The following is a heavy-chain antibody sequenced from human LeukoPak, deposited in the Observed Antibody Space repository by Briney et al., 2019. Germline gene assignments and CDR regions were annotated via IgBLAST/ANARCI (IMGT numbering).Heavy chain of an antibody. CDR3: ARGPGYTIAGTLDY. Sequence: SETLSLTCTVSGGSISSYYWSWIRQPPGKGLEWIGYIYYSGSTNYNPSLKSRVTISVDTSKNQFSLKLSSVTAADTAVYCCARGPGYTIAGTLDYWGQGTLVTVSS. CDR2: IYYSGST. CDR1: GGSISSYY. J-gene: IGHJ4*02. D-gene: IGHD6-13*01. V-gene: IGHV4-59*01.